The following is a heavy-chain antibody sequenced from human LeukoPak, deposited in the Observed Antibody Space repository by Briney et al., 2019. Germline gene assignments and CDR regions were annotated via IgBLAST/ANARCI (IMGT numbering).Heavy chain of an antibody. CDR1: GGSISSSSYY. J-gene: IGHJ4*02. CDR2: IYYSGST. Sequence: SETLSLTCTVSGGSISSSSYYWGWIRQPPGKGLEWIGSIYYSGSTYYNPSLKSRVTISVDTSKNQFSLKLSSVTAADTAVYYCARDGPGYYFDSWGQGALVTVSS. CDR3: ARDGPGYYFDS. V-gene: IGHV4-39*02. D-gene: IGHD6-13*01.